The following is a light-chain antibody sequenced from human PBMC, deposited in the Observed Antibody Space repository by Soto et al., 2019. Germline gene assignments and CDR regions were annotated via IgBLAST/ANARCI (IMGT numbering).Light chain of an antibody. CDR2: EGS. Sequence: QSAVTQPASVSGPPGQSITISCTGTSSDVGSYNFVSWYQQHPGKAPKLMIYEGSKRPSGVSSCFSGSKSGNTASLTISGLQAEDEADYHCCSYAGSATLYVFGTGTKVTVL. CDR3: CSYAGSATLYV. CDR1: SSDVGSYNF. V-gene: IGLV2-23*01. J-gene: IGLJ1*01.